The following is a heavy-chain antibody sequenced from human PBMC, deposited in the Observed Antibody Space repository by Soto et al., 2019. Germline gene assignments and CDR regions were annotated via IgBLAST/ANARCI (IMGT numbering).Heavy chain of an antibody. V-gene: IGHV1-3*05. J-gene: IGHJ4*02. CDR1: GYTFTDYS. Sequence: QVQLVQSGAEEKKPGASVKVSCKASGYTFTDYSMHWVRQAPGQRLEWMGWIHGNNGNTRYSQNFQGRVTITRDTSASTDYMALGSLTSEDTAVYYCARPMNYNDYLDYWGQGTLVTVSS. CDR2: IHGNNGNT. D-gene: IGHD3-10*01. CDR3: ARPMNYNDYLDY.